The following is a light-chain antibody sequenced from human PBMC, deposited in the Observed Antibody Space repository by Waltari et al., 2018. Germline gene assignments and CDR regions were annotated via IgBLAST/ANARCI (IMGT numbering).Light chain of an antibody. Sequence: SHELTQSPSVSVSPGQTARITCSGDTLPKQYAHWYQQKPGQAPVLIIYKDTERPSGIPVRFSASTSGTIVTLTISGVRAEDEADYYCQSADSSDMGYFGGGTKLTVL. J-gene: IGLJ2*01. CDR3: QSADSSDMGY. CDR2: KDT. CDR1: TLPKQY. V-gene: IGLV3-25*03.